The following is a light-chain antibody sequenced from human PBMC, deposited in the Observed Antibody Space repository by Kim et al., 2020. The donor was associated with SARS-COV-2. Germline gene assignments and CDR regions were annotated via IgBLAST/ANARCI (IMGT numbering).Light chain of an antibody. CDR2: DAS. CDR1: QTIENDF. Sequence: PGESATLSCGASQTIENDFLAWYQQKPGLAPRLVIYDASSRATGLPGSFTGSGSGTNFTLSINRLGPADFAVYYCQQYASSPITFGQGTRLEIK. CDR3: QQYASSPIT. J-gene: IGKJ5*01. V-gene: IGKV3D-20*01.